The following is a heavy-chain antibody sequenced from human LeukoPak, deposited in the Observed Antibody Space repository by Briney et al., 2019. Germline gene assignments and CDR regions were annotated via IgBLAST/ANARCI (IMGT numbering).Heavy chain of an antibody. D-gene: IGHD3-22*01. J-gene: IGHJ4*02. CDR1: GFTFSSYW. V-gene: IGHV3-7*01. CDR3: ARTSYDSSGYYLVDY. Sequence: PGGSLRLSCVVSGFTFSSYWMSWVRQAPGKGLEWVANIKPDGSDEYYVDSVKGRFTISRDNAKNSLHPQMNSLRAEDTAVYYCARTSYDSSGYYLVDYWGQGTLVTVSS. CDR2: IKPDGSDE.